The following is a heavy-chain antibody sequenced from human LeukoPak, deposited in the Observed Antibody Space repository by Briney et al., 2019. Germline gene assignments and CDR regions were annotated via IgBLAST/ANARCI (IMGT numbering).Heavy chain of an antibody. CDR1: GLTFNSYW. Sequence: GGSLRLSCAASGLTFNSYWMSWVRQAPGKGLAWVANLKQDGSEKYYVDSVKGRFTISRDNAKNSLYLQMNSLRAEDTAVYYCVSGTGRGYWGQGTLVTVSS. CDR2: LKQDGSEK. D-gene: IGHD1-1*01. V-gene: IGHV3-7*01. J-gene: IGHJ4*02. CDR3: VSGTGRGY.